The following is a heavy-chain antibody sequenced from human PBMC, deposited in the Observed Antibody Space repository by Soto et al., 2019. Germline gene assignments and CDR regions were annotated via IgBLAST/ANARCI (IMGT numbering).Heavy chain of an antibody. D-gene: IGHD3-9*01. CDR1: GFTFSNSY. CDR3: AKDEIDSYYAH. Sequence: EVQLVESGGGLVQPGGSLRLSCAASGFTFSNSYMTWVRQAPGKGLEWVASIKEDGSQTHYVDSFKGRFTISRDNGANSLYLKMSNLRVEDTAVYFCAKDEIDSYYAHWGQGTLVTVSS. J-gene: IGHJ4*02. V-gene: IGHV3-7*01. CDR2: IKEDGSQT.